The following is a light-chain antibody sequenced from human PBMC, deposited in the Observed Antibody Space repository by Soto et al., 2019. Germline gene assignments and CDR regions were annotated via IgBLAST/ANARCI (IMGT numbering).Light chain of an antibody. V-gene: IGLV1-40*01. CDR3: QSYDSSLSGSRV. J-gene: IGLJ1*01. CDR1: SSNIGAGYD. CDR2: GNS. Sequence: QLVLTQPPSVSGAPGQRVTISCTGSSSNIGAGYDVHWYQQLPGTAPKLLIYGNSNRPSGVPDRFSGSKPGTSASLAITGLQAEDEADYYCQSYDSSLSGSRVFGTGTKLTVL.